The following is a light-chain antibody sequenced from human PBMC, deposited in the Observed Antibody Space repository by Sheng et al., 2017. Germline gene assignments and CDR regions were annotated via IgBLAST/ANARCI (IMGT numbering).Light chain of an antibody. Sequence: EIVMTQSPATLSVSPGERATLSCRASQSVSSNLAWYQQKPGQAPRLLIYGASTGAPGIPARFSGSGSGTEFTLTISSLQSEDFAVYYCQQYNNWPSWTFGQGTRWKSN. CDR1: QSVSSN. J-gene: IGKJ1*01. CDR3: QQYNNWPSWT. V-gene: IGKV3D-15*01. CDR2: GAS.